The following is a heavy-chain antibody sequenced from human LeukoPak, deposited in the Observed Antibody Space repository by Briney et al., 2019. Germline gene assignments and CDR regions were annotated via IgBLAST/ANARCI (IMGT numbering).Heavy chain of an antibody. Sequence: ASVKVSCKATGYTVTSYDINWVRQATGQGLEWMGWMNTNSGNTGNDQKFLGRVTMIRNTSISTAYMELSSLRSGDTAVYYCARAVTGDFDYWGQGTLVTVSS. CDR3: ARAVTGDFDY. CDR2: MNTNSGNT. D-gene: IGHD1-20*01. J-gene: IGHJ4*02. CDR1: GYTVTSYD. V-gene: IGHV1-8*01.